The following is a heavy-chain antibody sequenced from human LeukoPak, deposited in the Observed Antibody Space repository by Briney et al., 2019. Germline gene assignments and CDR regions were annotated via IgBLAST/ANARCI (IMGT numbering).Heavy chain of an antibody. Sequence: SETLSLTCAVYGGSFSDYYWTWIRQPPGKGLEWIGEINHSGSTNYNPSLKSRITISVDTSKNQSSLKLNSVTAADTAVYYCARGGWVVPAAINSWGQGTLVTVSS. V-gene: IGHV4-34*01. CDR3: ARGGWVVPAAINS. J-gene: IGHJ4*02. D-gene: IGHD2-2*02. CDR1: GGSFSDYY. CDR2: INHSGST.